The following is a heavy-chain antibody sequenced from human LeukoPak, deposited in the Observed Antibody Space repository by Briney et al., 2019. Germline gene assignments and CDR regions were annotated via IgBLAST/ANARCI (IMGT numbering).Heavy chain of an antibody. V-gene: IGHV3-33*01. CDR3: AREDSSGSPVDY. D-gene: IGHD3-22*01. CDR1: GFTFSSYG. J-gene: IGHJ4*02. Sequence: GGSLRLSRAASGFTFSSYGMHWVRQAPGKGLEWVAVIWYDGSNKYYADSVKGRFTISRDNSKNTLYLQMNSLRAEDTSVYYCAREDSSGSPVDYWGQGTLVTVSS. CDR2: IWYDGSNK.